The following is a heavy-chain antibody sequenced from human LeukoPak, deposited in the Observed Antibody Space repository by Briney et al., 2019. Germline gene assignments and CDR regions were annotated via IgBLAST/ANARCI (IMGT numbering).Heavy chain of an antibody. CDR1: GFTFSNYA. CDR2: ISGSGAST. J-gene: IGHJ4*02. Sequence: GRSVRLSCAASGFTFSNYAMSSVRQAPGKWLECVSSISGSGASTYYAESVKGRFTISRDSSMETLYLQMNSLRAEDTATYFCAKRLSFGVAIGDFDYWGQGTLVTVSS. V-gene: IGHV3-23*01. CDR3: AKRLSFGVAIGDFDY. D-gene: IGHD3-3*01.